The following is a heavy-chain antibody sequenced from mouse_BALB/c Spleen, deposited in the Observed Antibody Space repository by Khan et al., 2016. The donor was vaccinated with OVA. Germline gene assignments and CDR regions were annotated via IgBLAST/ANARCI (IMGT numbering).Heavy chain of an antibody. CDR2: ISYSGST. CDR1: GYSITSGYG. CDR3: ARTARIHY. Sequence: EVQLQESGPGLVKPSQSLSLTCTVTGYSITSGYGWNWIRQFPGNKLEWMGYISYSGSTNYNPSLKSRISITRETSKNQFFLQLNSVNNEDKATXYCARTARIHYWVQGTPLTVSS. J-gene: IGHJ2*01. V-gene: IGHV3-2*02. D-gene: IGHD3-1*01.